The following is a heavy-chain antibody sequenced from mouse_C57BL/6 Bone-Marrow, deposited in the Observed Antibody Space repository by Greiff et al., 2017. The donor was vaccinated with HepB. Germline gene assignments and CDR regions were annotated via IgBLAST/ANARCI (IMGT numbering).Heavy chain of an antibody. J-gene: IGHJ1*03. D-gene: IGHD1-1*01. Sequence: QVQLQQSGAELARPGASVKMSCKASGYTFTSYTMHWVKQRPGQGLELIGYINPSSGYTKYNQKFKDKATLTADKSSSTAYMQLSSLTSEDSAVYYCARGIYYGSSEGVDVWGTGTTVTVSS. CDR3: ARGIYYGSSEGVDV. CDR1: GYTFTSYT. V-gene: IGHV1-4*01. CDR2: INPSSGYT.